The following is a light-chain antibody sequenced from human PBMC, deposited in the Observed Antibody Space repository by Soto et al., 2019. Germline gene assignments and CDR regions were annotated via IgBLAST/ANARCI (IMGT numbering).Light chain of an antibody. CDR1: QSVSRN. V-gene: IGKV3-15*01. J-gene: IGKJ2*01. CDR3: QQYGDWPPDT. CDR2: DAS. Sequence: EIVMTQSPATLSVSPGERATLSCRASQSVSRNLAWYQQKPGQPPRILIYDASTRATGVPARFGGSGSGTEFTLTIIGLQSEDFAVYYCQQYGDWPPDTFGQGTKVEI.